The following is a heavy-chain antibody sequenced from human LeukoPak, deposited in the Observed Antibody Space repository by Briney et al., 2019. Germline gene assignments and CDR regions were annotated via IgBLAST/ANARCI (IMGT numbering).Heavy chain of an antibody. CDR3: AKDAERGFDYSNSLQK. CDR1: KFTFSHYG. V-gene: IGHV3-33*03. D-gene: IGHD4-11*01. Sequence: GGSLRLSCAASKFTFSHYGIHWVRQAPGKGLEWVAVVFNDGSNQYYADSVKGRFTVSRDNSQNMLYLQMNSLRPEDTAVYYCAKDAERGFDYSNSLQKWGQGTLVTVSS. J-gene: IGHJ4*02. CDR2: VFNDGSNQ.